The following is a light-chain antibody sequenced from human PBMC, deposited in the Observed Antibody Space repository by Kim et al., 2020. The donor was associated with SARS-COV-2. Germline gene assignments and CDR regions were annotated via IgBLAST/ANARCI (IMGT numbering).Light chain of an antibody. CDR3: SAWDSSLSAWV. V-gene: IGLV10-54*04. CDR1: SNNVGYEG. Sequence: RHTAPITCTGNSNNVGYEGAAWLHQHQGHPPKLLSYRNNNRPSGISDRFSASRSGNTASLTITGLQPEDETDYYCSAWDSSLSAWVFGGGTQLTVL. J-gene: IGLJ3*02. CDR2: RNN.